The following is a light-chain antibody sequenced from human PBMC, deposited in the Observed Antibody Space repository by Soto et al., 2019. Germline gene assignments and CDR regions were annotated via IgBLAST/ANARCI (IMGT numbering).Light chain of an antibody. Sequence: DIQMTQFPSSLSASVGDSVTVTCRASQPIGTSLHWYQQRAGKAPKVLISSASRLQSGVSSRFSGSGSGTHFTLTISSLRPEDSATYYCLQGYNTFWTFGQGTKVEIK. CDR3: LQGYNTFWT. CDR2: SAS. J-gene: IGKJ1*01. V-gene: IGKV1-39*01. CDR1: QPIGTS.